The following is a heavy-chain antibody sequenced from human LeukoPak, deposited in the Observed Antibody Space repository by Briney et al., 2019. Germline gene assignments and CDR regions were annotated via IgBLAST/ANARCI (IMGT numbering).Heavy chain of an antibody. CDR2: ITSSTSYT. J-gene: IGHJ4*02. Sequence: GGSLRLSCAASGFTFSDYYMTWIRQAPGKGLEWVSYITSSTSYTNYADSVKGRFTMSRDNAKNSLYLQMNSLRAEDTAVYYCARGHGGNVDYWGQGSLVTVSS. D-gene: IGHD4-23*01. V-gene: IGHV3-11*05. CDR3: ARGHGGNVDY. CDR1: GFTFSDYY.